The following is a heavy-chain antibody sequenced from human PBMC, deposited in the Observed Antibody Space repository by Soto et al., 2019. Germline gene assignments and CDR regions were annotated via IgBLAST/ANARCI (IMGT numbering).Heavy chain of an antibody. J-gene: IGHJ4*02. CDR2: IKPDGSEK. V-gene: IGHV3-7*01. D-gene: IGHD4-17*01. CDR1: EFTFSQHW. CDR3: ARGHYGRDY. Sequence: EVHLVESGGGLVQPGGSLRLSCAASEFTFSQHWMSWVRQALGKGLEWVADIKPDGSEKYYVDSVKGRFTISRDNAKNSVYLQMNSLRAEDTAVYYWARGHYGRDYWGQGTLVTVSS.